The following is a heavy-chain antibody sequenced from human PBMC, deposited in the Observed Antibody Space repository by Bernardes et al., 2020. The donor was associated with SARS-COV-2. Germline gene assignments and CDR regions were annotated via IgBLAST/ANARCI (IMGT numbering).Heavy chain of an antibody. CDR1: GFTFSDHY. CDR2: IRNKANNYRT. V-gene: IGHV3-72*01. D-gene: IGHD3-22*01. Sequence: GRTLRLSCASSGFTFSDHYMDWVRQGPGTGLEWVDRIRNKANNYRTEYAASVKGRFTISRDDSKSSLYVQMNSLRTEDPAVYFCTRVVRTSYYDRGDFFYDSHFDYWGPGTLVTVSS. J-gene: IGHJ4*02. CDR3: TRVVRTSYYDRGDFFYDSHFDY.